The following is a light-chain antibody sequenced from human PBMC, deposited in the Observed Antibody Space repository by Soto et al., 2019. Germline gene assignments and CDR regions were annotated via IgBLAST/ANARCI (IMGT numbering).Light chain of an antibody. CDR2: EVS. Sequence: HSALTQPASVSGSPGQSITISCTGTSSDVGGYNYVSWYQQHPGKAPKLMIYEVSNRPSWVSNRFSGSKSGNTASLTISGLQAEDEADYYCSSYTSSSTPYVFGTGTKLTVL. CDR1: SSDVGGYNY. CDR3: SSYTSSSTPYV. V-gene: IGLV2-14*01. J-gene: IGLJ1*01.